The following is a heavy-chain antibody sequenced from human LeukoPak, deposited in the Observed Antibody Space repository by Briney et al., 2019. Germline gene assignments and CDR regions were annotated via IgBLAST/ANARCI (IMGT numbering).Heavy chain of an antibody. CDR3: AKLGYCSGGSCQPLDY. J-gene: IGHJ4*02. Sequence: QAGGSLRLSCAASGFTFSSYWMHWVRQAPGKGLAWVSRINSDGSSTSYADSVKGRFTISRDNAKNTLYLQMNSLRAEDTAVYYCAKLGYCSGGSCQPLDYWGQGTLVTVSS. D-gene: IGHD2-15*01. V-gene: IGHV3-74*01. CDR2: INSDGSST. CDR1: GFTFSSYW.